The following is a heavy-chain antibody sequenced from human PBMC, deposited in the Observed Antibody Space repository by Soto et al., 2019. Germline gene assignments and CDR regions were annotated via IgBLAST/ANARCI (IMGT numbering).Heavy chain of an antibody. Sequence: GGSLRLSCAASGFTFSSYGMHWVRQAPGKGLEWVAFISNDGSNKYYADSVKGRFTISRDNSKNTLYLQMNSLRAEDTAVYYCANGGGDHGGYWGQGTLVTVSS. J-gene: IGHJ4*02. CDR3: ANGGGDHGGY. D-gene: IGHD2-21*02. CDR1: GFTFSSYG. V-gene: IGHV3-30*02. CDR2: ISNDGSNK.